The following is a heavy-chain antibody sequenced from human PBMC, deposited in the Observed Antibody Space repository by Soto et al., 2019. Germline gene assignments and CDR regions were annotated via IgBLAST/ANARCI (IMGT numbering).Heavy chain of an antibody. V-gene: IGHV4-59*01. Sequence: SETLSLTCTVSGGSISSYYWSWIRQPPGKGLEWIGYIYYSGSTNYNPSLKSRVTISVDTSKNQFSLKLSSVTAADTAVYYCARTWRDYYYYMDVWGKGTTVTVSS. CDR1: GGSISSYY. CDR2: IYYSGST. CDR3: ARTWRDYYYYMDV. D-gene: IGHD3-3*01. J-gene: IGHJ6*03.